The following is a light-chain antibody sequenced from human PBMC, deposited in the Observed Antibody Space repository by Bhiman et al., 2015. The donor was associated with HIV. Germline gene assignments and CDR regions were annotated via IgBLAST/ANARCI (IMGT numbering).Light chain of an antibody. V-gene: IGLV3-1*01. CDR1: KLGDQY. CDR3: QAWDRDSYAYV. J-gene: IGLJ1*01. CDR2: QDT. Sequence: SYDLTQPPSVSVSPGQTASIACSADKLGDQYVTWYQHQDTKRPSGIPERFSGSNSGHTATLTISGTQPMDEGDYYCQAWDRDSYAYVFGPGTKVTVL.